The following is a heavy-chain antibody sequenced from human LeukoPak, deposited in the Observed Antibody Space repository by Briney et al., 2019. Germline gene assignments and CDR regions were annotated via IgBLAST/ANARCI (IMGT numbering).Heavy chain of an antibody. D-gene: IGHD1-26*01. CDR2: ISSGSSYI. CDR1: GFTFSSYS. V-gene: IGHV3-21*01. CDR3: ARDGNLIGMVGATGTDAFDI. J-gene: IGHJ3*02. Sequence: GGSLRLSCAASGFTFSSYSMNWVRQAPGKGLEWVSSISSGSSYIYYADSVKGRFTISRDNAKNSLYLQMNSLRAEDTAVYYCARDGNLIGMVGATGTDAFDIWGQGTMVTVSS.